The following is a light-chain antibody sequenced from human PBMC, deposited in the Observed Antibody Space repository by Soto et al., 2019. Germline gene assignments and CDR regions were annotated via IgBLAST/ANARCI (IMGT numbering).Light chain of an antibody. V-gene: IGKV3-20*01. CDR1: QSVSSN. Sequence: EIVMTQSPATLSVSPGERATLSCRASQSVSSNLAWYQQRPGQAPRLLIYDASSRATGIPDRFSGSGSGTDFTLTISRLEPEDFAVYYCQQYGNFPYTFGPGTKVDIK. CDR3: QQYGNFPYT. J-gene: IGKJ2*01. CDR2: DAS.